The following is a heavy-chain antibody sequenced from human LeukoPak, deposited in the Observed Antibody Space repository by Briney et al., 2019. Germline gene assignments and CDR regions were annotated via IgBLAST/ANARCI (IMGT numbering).Heavy chain of an antibody. CDR2: IKQDGSEK. CDR3: ARVSTYCSSTSCYHYFDY. Sequence: PGGSPRLSCAASGFTFSSYWMSWVRQAPGKGLEWVANIKQDGSEKYYVDSVKGRFTISRDNAKNSLYLQMNSLRAEDTAVYYCARVSTYCSSTSCYHYFDYWGQGTLVTVSS. J-gene: IGHJ4*02. V-gene: IGHV3-7*01. D-gene: IGHD2-2*01. CDR1: GFTFSSYW.